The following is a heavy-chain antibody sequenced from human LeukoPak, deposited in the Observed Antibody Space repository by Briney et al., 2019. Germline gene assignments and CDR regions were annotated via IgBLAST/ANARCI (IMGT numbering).Heavy chain of an antibody. Sequence: GASVKVSCKVSGYTLTELSMHWVRQAPGKGLEWMGGFDPEDGETIYAQKFQGRVIMTEDTSTDTAYMEVSSLRSEDTAVYYYATGHSGWSDDFDIWDQGTLVTVSS. V-gene: IGHV1-24*01. D-gene: IGHD6-19*01. CDR1: GYTLTELS. CDR3: ATGHSGWSDDFDI. CDR2: FDPEDGET. J-gene: IGHJ3*02.